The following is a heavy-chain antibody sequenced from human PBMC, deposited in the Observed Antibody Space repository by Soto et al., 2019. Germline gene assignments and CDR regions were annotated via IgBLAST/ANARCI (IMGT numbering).Heavy chain of an antibody. CDR3: AGGVATLLA. CDR2: INSDGSTT. V-gene: IGHV3-74*01. J-gene: IGHJ5*02. CDR1: GFTFSTYW. D-gene: IGHD5-12*01. Sequence: EVQLGESGGGLVQPGGSLRLSCAASGFTFSTYWMHWVRQVPGKGLVWVSRINSDGSTTSYADSVKGRFTISRDNAKNTLFLQMNSLRAEDTAVYYCAGGVATLLAWGQGTLVTVSS.